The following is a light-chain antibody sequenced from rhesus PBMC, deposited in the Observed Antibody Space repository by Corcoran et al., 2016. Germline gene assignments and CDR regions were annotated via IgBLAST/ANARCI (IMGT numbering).Light chain of an antibody. Sequence: DIQMTQSPSSLSASVGDRVTVTCRASQGINKELSWYQQKPGKAPTLLIYDASTLQTGVSSRFSGSGSGTVFTLTSSSLQPEDVASYYCLQDYNIPLTFGGGTKVEIK. J-gene: IGKJ4*01. V-gene: IGKV1-94*01. CDR1: QGINKE. CDR2: DAS. CDR3: LQDYNIPLT.